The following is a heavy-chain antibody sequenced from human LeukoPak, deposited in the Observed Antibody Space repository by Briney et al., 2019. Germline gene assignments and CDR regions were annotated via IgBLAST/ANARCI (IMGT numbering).Heavy chain of an antibody. CDR1: GFTFSSYS. V-gene: IGHV3-21*01. CDR3: ARSSYYDILTGYYNQYNWFDP. CDR2: ISSSSSYI. J-gene: IGHJ5*02. Sequence: GGSLRLSCAASGFTFSSYSMNWVRQAPGKGLEWVSSISSSSSYIYYADSVKGRFTISRDDAKNSLYLQMNSLRAEDTAVYYCARSSYYDILTGYYNQYNWFDPWGQGTLVTVSS. D-gene: IGHD3-9*01.